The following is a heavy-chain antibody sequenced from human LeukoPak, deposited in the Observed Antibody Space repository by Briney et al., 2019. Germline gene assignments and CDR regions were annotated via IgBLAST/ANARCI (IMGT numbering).Heavy chain of an antibody. V-gene: IGHV1-3*01. CDR2: INAGNGNT. CDR3: ARPQTYYYDSSGYYQFDY. Sequence: ASVKVSCKASGYIFTSYAMHWVRQAPGQRLEWLGRINAGNGNTKYSQKFQDRVTITRDTSASTAYMELSSLRYEDTAVYYCARPQTYYYDSSGYYQFDYWGQGTLVTVSS. CDR1: GYIFTSYA. D-gene: IGHD3-22*01. J-gene: IGHJ4*02.